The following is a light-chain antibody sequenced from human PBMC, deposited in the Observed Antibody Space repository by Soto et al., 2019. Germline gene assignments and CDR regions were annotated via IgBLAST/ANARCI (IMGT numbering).Light chain of an antibody. CDR2: AAS. CDR1: PSIRSY. Sequence: DIQMTQSPSSLSASVGDRVTITCRASPSIRSYSNRYQQKPGKAPKLLIYAASSLPSGVPSRFSGSGSGTDFTLTISSLQPEDFATYYCQQSYSTPPTFGQGTKLEIK. V-gene: IGKV1-39*01. CDR3: QQSYSTPPT. J-gene: IGKJ2*01.